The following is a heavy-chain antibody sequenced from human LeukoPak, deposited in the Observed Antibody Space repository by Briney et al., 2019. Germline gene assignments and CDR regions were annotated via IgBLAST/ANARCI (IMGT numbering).Heavy chain of an antibody. V-gene: IGHV4-39*01. D-gene: IGHD3-16*02. J-gene: IGHJ4*02. Sequence: PSETLSLTCTVSGGSISSSSYYRGWIRQPPGKGLEWIGSIYYSGSTYYNPSLKSRVTISVGTSKNQFSLKLSSVTAADTAVYYCARNDYVWGSYRTAPAFFDYWGQGTLVTVSS. CDR2: IYYSGST. CDR1: GGSISSSSYY. CDR3: ARNDYVWGSYRTAPAFFDY.